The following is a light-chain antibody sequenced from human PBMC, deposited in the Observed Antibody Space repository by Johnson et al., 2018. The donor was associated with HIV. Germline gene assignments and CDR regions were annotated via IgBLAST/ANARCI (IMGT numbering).Light chain of an antibody. CDR1: SSNIGNNY. Sequence: QSMLTQSPSVSAAPGQKVTIPCSGSSSNIGNNYVSWYQHLPGTAPKLLIYENNKRPSGIPDRFSGSKSGTSATLGITGLQTGDEANYYCGTWDSSLSSCAVFGSGTKVTVL. V-gene: IGLV1-51*02. J-gene: IGLJ1*01. CDR3: GTWDSSLSSCAV. CDR2: ENN.